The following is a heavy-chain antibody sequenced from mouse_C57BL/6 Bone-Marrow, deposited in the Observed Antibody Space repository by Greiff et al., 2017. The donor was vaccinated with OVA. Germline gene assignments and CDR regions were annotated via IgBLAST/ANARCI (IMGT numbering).Heavy chain of an antibody. D-gene: IGHD2-2*01. Sequence: QVQLQQPGAELVRPGSSVKLSCKASGYTFTSYWMHWVKQRPIQGLEWIGNIDPSDSEPHYNQKFKDKATLTVDKSSSTAYMQLSSLTSEDSAVYYGARPYGYDRGAWFAYWGQGTLVTVSA. CDR3: ARPYGYDRGAWFAY. CDR1: GYTFTSYW. CDR2: IDPSDSEP. J-gene: IGHJ3*01. V-gene: IGHV1-52*01.